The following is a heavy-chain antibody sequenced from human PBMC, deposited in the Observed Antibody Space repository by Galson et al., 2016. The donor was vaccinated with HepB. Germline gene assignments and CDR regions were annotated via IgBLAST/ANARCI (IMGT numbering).Heavy chain of an antibody. Sequence: SLRLSCAASGFTFSDYSLNWVRQAPGKGLEWVSYIASNRRNKYYADSARSRSTISRDNAKNSLYLQMNSLRDEDTAVYYCARDGRRDHDMDFWGQETTVTVSS. CDR2: IASNRRNK. CDR3: ARDGRRDHDMDF. CDR1: GFTFSDYS. V-gene: IGHV3-48*02. J-gene: IGHJ6*02.